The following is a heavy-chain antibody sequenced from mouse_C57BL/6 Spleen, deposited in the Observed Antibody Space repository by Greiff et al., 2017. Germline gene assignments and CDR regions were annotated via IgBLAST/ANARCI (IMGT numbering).Heavy chain of an antibody. D-gene: IGHD4-1*01. CDR3: APLTGRGAMDD. Sequence: VKLMESGPGLVQPSPSLSITCTVSGFSLTSYGVHWVRQPPGKGLEWLGVIWSGGSTDYNAAFISRLSISKDNSKSQVFFKMNSLQADDTAIYYCAPLTGRGAMDDWGQGTSVTVSS. J-gene: IGHJ4*01. V-gene: IGHV2-4*01. CDR2: IWSGGST. CDR1: GFSLTSYG.